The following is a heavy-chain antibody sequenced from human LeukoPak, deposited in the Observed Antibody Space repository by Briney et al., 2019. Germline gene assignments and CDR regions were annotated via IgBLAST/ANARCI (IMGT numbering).Heavy chain of an antibody. D-gene: IGHD3-22*01. V-gene: IGHV1-24*01. CDR1: GYTLTELS. J-gene: IGHJ5*02. Sequence: ASVKVSRKVSGYTLTELSMHWVRQAPGKGLEWMGGFDPEDGETIYAQKFQGRVTMTEDTSTDTAYMELRSLRSDDTAVYYCARDQYYDSKGWFDPWGQGTLVTVSS. CDR3: ARDQYYDSKGWFDP. CDR2: FDPEDGET.